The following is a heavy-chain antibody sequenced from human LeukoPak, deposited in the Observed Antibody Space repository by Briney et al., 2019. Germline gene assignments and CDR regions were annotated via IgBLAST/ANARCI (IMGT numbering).Heavy chain of an antibody. CDR3: ARQEYFDWLGPFDI. V-gene: IGHV4-59*08. CDR1: GGSFSGYY. D-gene: IGHD3-9*01. CDR2: IYYSGST. Sequence: SETLSLTCAVYGGSFSGYYWSWIRQPPGKGLEWIGYIYYSGSTNYNPSLKSRVTISIDTSKNQFSLKLSSVTAADTAVYYCARQEYFDWLGPFDIWGQGTMVTVSS. J-gene: IGHJ3*02.